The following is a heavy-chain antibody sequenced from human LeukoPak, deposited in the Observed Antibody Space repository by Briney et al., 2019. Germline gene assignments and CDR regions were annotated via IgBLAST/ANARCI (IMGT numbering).Heavy chain of an antibody. CDR2: IYYSGST. Sequence: TFDDYGMSWVRQAPGKGLEWIGYIYYSGSTYYNPSLKSRVTISVDTSKNQFSLKLSSVTAADTAVYYCARGGTTTGEFDYWGQGTLVTVSS. D-gene: IGHD4-17*01. CDR3: ARGGTTTGEFDY. V-gene: IGHV4-30-4*08. CDR1: TFDDYG. J-gene: IGHJ4*02.